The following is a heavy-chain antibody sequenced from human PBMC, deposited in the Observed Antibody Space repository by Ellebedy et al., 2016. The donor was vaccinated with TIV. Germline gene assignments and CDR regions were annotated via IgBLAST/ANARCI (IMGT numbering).Heavy chain of an antibody. J-gene: IGHJ4*02. CDR3: ARGMRQGLWWPYFDY. Sequence: AASVKVSCKASGYTFTDYYMHWARQAPGQGLEWMGWINPNSGGTNYAQKFQGWVTMTRDTSITPAYMELRRLRSDDTAVYYCARGMRQGLWWPYFDYWGQGTLVTVSS. V-gene: IGHV1-2*04. D-gene: IGHD2-21*01. CDR2: INPNSGGT. CDR1: GYTFTDYY.